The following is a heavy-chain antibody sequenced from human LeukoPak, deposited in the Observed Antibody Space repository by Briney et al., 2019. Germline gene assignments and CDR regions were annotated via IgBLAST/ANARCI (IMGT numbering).Heavy chain of an antibody. Sequence: KPSETLSLTCTVSGGTISSYYWSWIRQPPGKGLEWIGYIYYSGSTTYNPSLKSRVTISVDTSKIQFSLKLSSVTAADTAVYYCARGRSSSIGYPGIAAAGSLPYYYYGMDVWGQGTTVTVSS. J-gene: IGHJ6*02. CDR3: ARGRSSSIGYPGIAAAGSLPYYYYGMDV. D-gene: IGHD6-13*01. CDR2: IYYSGST. V-gene: IGHV4-59*01. CDR1: GGTISSYY.